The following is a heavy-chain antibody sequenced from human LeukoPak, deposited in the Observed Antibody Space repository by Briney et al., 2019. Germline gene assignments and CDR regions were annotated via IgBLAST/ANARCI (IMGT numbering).Heavy chain of an antibody. V-gene: IGHV3-21*01. Sequence: GGSLRLSCAASGFTFSSYSMNWVRQAPGKGLEWVSSISSSSSYIYYADSVKGRFTISRDNAKNSLYLQMNSLRAEDTAVYYCTRVGTADNWFDPWGQGTLVTVSS. J-gene: IGHJ5*02. CDR1: GFTFSSYS. D-gene: IGHD5-18*01. CDR3: TRVGTADNWFDP. CDR2: ISSSSSYI.